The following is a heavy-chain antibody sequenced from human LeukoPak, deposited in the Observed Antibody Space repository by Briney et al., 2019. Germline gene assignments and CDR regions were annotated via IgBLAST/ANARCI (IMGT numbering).Heavy chain of an antibody. CDR3: ARVESSGWQEFDY. V-gene: IGHV4-61*01. Sequence: SETLSLTCTVSGGSVSSGSYYWSWIRQPPGKGLEWIGYIYYSGSTNYNPSLKSRVTISVDTSKNQFSLKLSSVTAADTAVYYCARVESSGWQEFDYWGQGTLVTVSS. D-gene: IGHD6-19*01. CDR2: IYYSGST. CDR1: GGSVSSGSYY. J-gene: IGHJ4*02.